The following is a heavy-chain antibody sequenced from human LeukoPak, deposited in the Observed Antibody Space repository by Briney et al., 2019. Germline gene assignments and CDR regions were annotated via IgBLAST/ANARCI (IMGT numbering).Heavy chain of an antibody. J-gene: IGHJ4*02. CDR2: ISSSGSTI. Sequence: RGSLRLSCAASGFTFSSYEMNWVRQAPGKGLEWVSYISSSGSTIYYADSVKGRFTISRDNAKNSLYLQMNSLRAEDTAVYYCARDNGSGSYLGYWGQGTLVTVSS. CDR3: ARDNGSGSYLGY. CDR1: GFTFSSYE. D-gene: IGHD3-10*01. V-gene: IGHV3-48*03.